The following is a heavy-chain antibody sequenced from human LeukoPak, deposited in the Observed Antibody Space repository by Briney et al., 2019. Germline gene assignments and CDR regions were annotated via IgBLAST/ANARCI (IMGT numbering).Heavy chain of an antibody. CDR3: ARGFRDTAMFLDY. CDR2: ISGSSSNV. CDR1: GFTFSSYE. J-gene: IGHJ4*02. Sequence: GGSLRLSCAASGFTFSSYEMNWVRQAPGKGLEWISAISGSSSNVYYAASVRGRFTISRDNAENSLYLQLNTMRAEDTAVSYCARGFRDTAMFLDYWGQGTLVTVSS. V-gene: IGHV3-48*03. D-gene: IGHD5-18*01.